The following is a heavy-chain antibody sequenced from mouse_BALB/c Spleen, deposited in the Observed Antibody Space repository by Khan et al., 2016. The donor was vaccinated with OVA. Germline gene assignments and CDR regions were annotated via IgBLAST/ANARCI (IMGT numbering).Heavy chain of an antibody. V-gene: IGHV1-69*02. CDR1: GYTFNSYW. D-gene: IGHD1-1*01. Sequence: QVQLQQPGAELVRPGASVKLSCKASGYTFNSYWINWVKQRPGQGLEWIGNIFPSDNYTNYPQKFKDKATLTVDTSSSTAYMQLSSPTSEDSAVYYCTRSRYYYGSSMDYWGQGTSVTVSS. J-gene: IGHJ4*01. CDR2: IFPSDNYT. CDR3: TRSRYYYGSSMDY.